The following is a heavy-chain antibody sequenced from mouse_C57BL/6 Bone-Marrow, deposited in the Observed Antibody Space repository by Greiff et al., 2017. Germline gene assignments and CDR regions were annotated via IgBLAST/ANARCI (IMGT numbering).Heavy chain of an antibody. Sequence: QDQLQQPGAELVRPGTSVKLSCKASGYTFTSYWMHWVKQRPGQGLEWIGVIDPSDSYTNYNQKFKGKATLTVDTSSSTAYMQLSSLTSEDSAVYYGAKWTTFAYWGQGTLVTVSA. CDR2: IDPSDSYT. D-gene: IGHD2-13*01. CDR3: AKWTTFAY. CDR1: GYTFTSYW. V-gene: IGHV1-59*01. J-gene: IGHJ3*01.